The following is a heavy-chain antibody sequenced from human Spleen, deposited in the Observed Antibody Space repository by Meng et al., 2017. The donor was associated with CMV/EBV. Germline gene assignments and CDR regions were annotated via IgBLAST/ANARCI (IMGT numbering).Heavy chain of an antibody. Sequence: GGSLRLSCAASGFTFSSYWMHWVRQAPGKGLEWLSVLYSGGTTYYADSVKGRFTISRDNSKNTLYLQMNSLRADDTAVYFCARDSPGRKGDALDIWGQGTLVTVSS. CDR2: LYSGGTT. D-gene: IGHD1-14*01. CDR3: ARDSPGRKGDALDI. CDR1: GFTFSSYW. J-gene: IGHJ3*02. V-gene: IGHV3-53*01.